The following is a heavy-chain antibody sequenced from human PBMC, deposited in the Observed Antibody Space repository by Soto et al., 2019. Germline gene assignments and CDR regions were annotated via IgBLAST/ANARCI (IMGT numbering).Heavy chain of an antibody. Sequence: GGSLRLSCAVPGGIFHGYGMHWVRQAPGKGLEWVAIIRFDGSNEEYADSVKGRFTISRDNSKNTLYLQMNTLGAEDTAVYYCARDGIGGPVFGGYLDYWGRGTVVTVSS. CDR3: ARDGIGGPVFGGYLDY. CDR1: GGIFHGYG. V-gene: IGHV3-33*01. D-gene: IGHD3-10*01. J-gene: IGHJ4*02. CDR2: IRFDGSNE.